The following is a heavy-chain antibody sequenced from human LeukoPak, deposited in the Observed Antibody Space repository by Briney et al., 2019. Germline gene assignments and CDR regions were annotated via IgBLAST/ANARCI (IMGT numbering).Heavy chain of an antibody. D-gene: IGHD2-8*01. CDR3: ARDDAIGWFDP. V-gene: IGHV4-39*07. Sequence: SETLSLTCNVSGGSISSGPYYWNWIRQPAGKGLEWIGRIYHSGSTYYNPSLKSRVTISVDTSKNQFSLKLSSVTAADTAVYYCARDDAIGWFDPWGQGTLVTVSS. CDR2: IYHSGST. CDR1: GGSISSGPYY. J-gene: IGHJ5*02.